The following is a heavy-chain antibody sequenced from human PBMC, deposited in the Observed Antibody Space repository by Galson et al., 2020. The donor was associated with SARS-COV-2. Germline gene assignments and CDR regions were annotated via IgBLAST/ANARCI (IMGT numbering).Heavy chain of an antibody. J-gene: IGHJ4*02. Sequence: SETLSLTCTVSGVSISSGIYYWSWIRQPAGKGLEWIGRIYTGVNTNYNPSLKSRVTISVDTSKNQFSLKLSSVTAADTAVYYCARESRWDLYFDHWGQGTLVTVSS. V-gene: IGHV4-61*02. CDR2: IYTGVNT. D-gene: IGHD1-26*01. CDR3: ARESRWDLYFDH. CDR1: GVSISSGIYY.